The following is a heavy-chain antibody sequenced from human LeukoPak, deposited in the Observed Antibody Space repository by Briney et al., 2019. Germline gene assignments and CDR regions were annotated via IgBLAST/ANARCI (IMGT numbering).Heavy chain of an antibody. V-gene: IGHV1-69*05. Sequence: SVKVSCKASGGTFSSYAISWVRQAPGQGLEWMGRIIPIFGTANYAQKSQGRVTITTDESTSTAYMELSSLRSEDTAVYYCARENHYSSSSAETDYWGQGTLVTVSS. J-gene: IGHJ4*02. CDR2: IIPIFGTA. CDR3: ARENHYSSSSAETDY. CDR1: GGTFSSYA. D-gene: IGHD6-6*01.